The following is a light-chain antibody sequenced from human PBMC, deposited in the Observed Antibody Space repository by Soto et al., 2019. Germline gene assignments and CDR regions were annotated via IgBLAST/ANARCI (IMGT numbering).Light chain of an antibody. J-gene: IGKJ2*01. CDR2: QAS. V-gene: IGKV1-5*03. CDR3: QQCYNHPHT. Sequence: DIQMTQSPSTLSASVGDRVTITCRASQSISRWLAWYQQKPAKAPQPLIHQASKLESGVPSRISGRGSVTQSTISSTSLQPEDLAAYYRQQCYNHPHTFGQGTNLEIK. CDR1: QSISRW.